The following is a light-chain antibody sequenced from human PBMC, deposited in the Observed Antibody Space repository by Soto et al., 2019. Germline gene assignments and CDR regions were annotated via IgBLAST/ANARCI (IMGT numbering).Light chain of an antibody. J-gene: IGKJ4*01. Sequence: EIVLTQSPATLSLSPGERATLSCRASQSVSSYLAWYQQKPGQAPMLLIHDASTRDTGIPARFSGSGSGTDFTLTISSLEPEDVAVYYCQQRSKWPLTFGGGNKVEIK. CDR1: QSVSSY. V-gene: IGKV3-11*01. CDR3: QQRSKWPLT. CDR2: DAS.